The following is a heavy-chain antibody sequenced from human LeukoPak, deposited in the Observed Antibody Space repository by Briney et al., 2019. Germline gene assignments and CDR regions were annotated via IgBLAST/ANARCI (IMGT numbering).Heavy chain of an antibody. D-gene: IGHD2-2*01. Sequence: GGSLRLSCAASGFTFSSYWMHWVRQAPGKGLVWVSRINSDGGSTSYADSVKGLFTISRDNAKNTLYLQMNSLRAEDTAVYYCARDGYAENWFDPWGQGTLVTVSS. CDR3: ARDGYAENWFDP. CDR1: GFTFSSYW. CDR2: INSDGGST. V-gene: IGHV3-74*01. J-gene: IGHJ5*02.